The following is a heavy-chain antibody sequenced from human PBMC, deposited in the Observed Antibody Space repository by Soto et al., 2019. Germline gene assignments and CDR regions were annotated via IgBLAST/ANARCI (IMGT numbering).Heavy chain of an antibody. CDR1: GFTFSSYA. CDR2: ISGSGGST. D-gene: IGHD6-13*01. CDR3: AKAGGKIAAAGQIDY. Sequence: GGSLRLSCAASGFTFSSYAMSWVRQAPGKGLEWVSAISGSGGSTYYADSVKGRFTISRDNSKNTLYLQMSSLRAEDTAVYYCAKAGGKIAAAGQIDYWGQGTLVTVSS. J-gene: IGHJ4*02. V-gene: IGHV3-23*01.